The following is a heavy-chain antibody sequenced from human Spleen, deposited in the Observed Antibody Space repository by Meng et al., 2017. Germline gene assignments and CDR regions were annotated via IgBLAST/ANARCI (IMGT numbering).Heavy chain of an antibody. V-gene: IGHV4-38-2*02. CDR1: GYSITGSYN. J-gene: IGHJ6*02. CDR3: ARDPRYYYGMDV. Sequence: ESLKISCAVSGYSITGSYNWCWIRQSPGKGLEWIGSIYQSGSTYYNPSLKSRFTMSADTSKNQFSLKLSSVTAADTAVYYCARDPRYYYGMDVWGQGTTVTVSS. CDR2: IYQSGST.